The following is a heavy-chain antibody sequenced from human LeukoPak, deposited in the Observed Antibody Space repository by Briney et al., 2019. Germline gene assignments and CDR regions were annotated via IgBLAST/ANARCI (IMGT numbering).Heavy chain of an antibody. CDR3: ATASLYDSSNYYRYYYYYSGMDV. CDR1: GFTFSSYA. Sequence: GGSLRLSCAASGFTFSSYAMSWVRQAPGKGLEWVSAISGSGGSTYYADSVKGRFTISRDNSKNTLYLQMNSLRAEDTAVYYCATASLYDSSNYYRYYYYYSGMDVWGQGTTVTVSS. D-gene: IGHD3-22*01. J-gene: IGHJ6*02. CDR2: ISGSGGST. V-gene: IGHV3-23*01.